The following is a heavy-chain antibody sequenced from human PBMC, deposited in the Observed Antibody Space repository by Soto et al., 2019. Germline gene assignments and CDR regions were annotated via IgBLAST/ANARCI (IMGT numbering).Heavy chain of an antibody. CDR3: ARDWGGNAGLPWYFDL. Sequence: EVQLVESGGGLIQPGGSLRLSCAASWLNVSTNYMSWVRQAPGKGLEWVSVIYSGGDTSYADSVKGRFAISRDNSKNTVFLQMNRLRVEDTAVYYCARDWGGNAGLPWYFDLWGRGTLVTVSS. V-gene: IGHV3-53*01. D-gene: IGHD3-16*01. J-gene: IGHJ2*01. CDR2: IYSGGDT. CDR1: WLNVSTNY.